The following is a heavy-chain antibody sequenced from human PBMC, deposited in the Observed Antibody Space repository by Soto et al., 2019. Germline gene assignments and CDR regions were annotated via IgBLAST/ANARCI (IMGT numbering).Heavy chain of an antibody. V-gene: IGHV4-4*07. D-gene: IGHD2-21*02. CDR2: IYSSGAT. J-gene: IGHJ4*02. CDR3: ARGPVCGNDCHLEV. Sequence: SETLSLTCTVAGGSISGFYWSWVRQPAGKGLEWIGRIYSSGATKYNPSLRNRVTMSVDTSTDQYSLNLASMTAADTAVYFCARGPVCGNDCHLEVWGQGNQVTVSS. CDR1: GGSISGFY.